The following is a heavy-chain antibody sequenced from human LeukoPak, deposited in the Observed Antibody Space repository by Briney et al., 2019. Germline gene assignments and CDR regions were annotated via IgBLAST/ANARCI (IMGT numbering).Heavy chain of an antibody. J-gene: IGHJ4*02. CDR1: GVSISSSSYY. CDR2: ISYSGST. D-gene: IGHD3-9*01. V-gene: IGHV4-39*07. CDR3: ARNKRDVRYYDILTDYSKYFFDH. Sequence: SEPLSLTCTVSGVSISSSSYYWDWIRQPPGKGLEWIGSISYSGSTYYNPSLKSRVTISVDTSKNQFSLKLSSVTAADTAVYYCARNKRDVRYYDILTDYSKYFFDHWGQGTLVTVSS.